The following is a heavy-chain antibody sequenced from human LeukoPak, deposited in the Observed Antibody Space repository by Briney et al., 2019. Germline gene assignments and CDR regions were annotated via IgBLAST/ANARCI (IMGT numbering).Heavy chain of an antibody. CDR3: ARDLGYGVRFDY. V-gene: IGHV3-33*01. CDR1: GFTFSSYG. D-gene: IGHD5-12*01. Sequence: PGRSLRLSCAASGFTFSSYGMHWVRQATGKGLEWVAVIWYDGSNIYYADSVKGRFTISRDNSKNTLYLQMNSLRAEDTAVYYCARDLGYGVRFDYWGQGTLVTVSS. CDR2: IWYDGSNI. J-gene: IGHJ4*02.